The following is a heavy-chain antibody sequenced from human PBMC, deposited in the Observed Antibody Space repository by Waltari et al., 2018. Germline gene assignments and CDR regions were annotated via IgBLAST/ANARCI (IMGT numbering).Heavy chain of an antibody. CDR2: GFSSGST. J-gene: IGHJ6*03. V-gene: IGHV4-4*07. CDR3: ARGRGLQGFNFDYDMDV. Sequence: QVHLQESGPGRLKPSETLSLTCTVSGGFVNTLYWSWIRRPAGKGLEWIWRGFSSGSTNDNSSLKSRVTMSVGTSKNQISRKLTTVTDADTGIDYCARGRGLQGFNFDYDMDVWGKGSAVTVSS. D-gene: IGHD4-4*01. CDR1: GGFVNTLY.